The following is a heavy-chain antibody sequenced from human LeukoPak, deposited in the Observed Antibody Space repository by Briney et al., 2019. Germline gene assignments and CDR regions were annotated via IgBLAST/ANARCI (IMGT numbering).Heavy chain of an antibody. J-gene: IGHJ4*02. Sequence: PSETLSLTRAVSGDSISCCYWTWIRQSAGKGLEWIGRIFITGSTNYNPSLQGRVTMSVDRSKSQFSLRLSSVTAADTAVYYCVVSPNQDFFDYWGQGPLVTVSS. V-gene: IGHV4-4*07. CDR3: VVSPNQDFFDY. CDR1: GDSISCCY. CDR2: IFITGST.